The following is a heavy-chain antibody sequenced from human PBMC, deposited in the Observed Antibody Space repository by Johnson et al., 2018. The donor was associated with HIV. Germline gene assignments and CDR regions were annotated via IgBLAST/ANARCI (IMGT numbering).Heavy chain of an antibody. V-gene: IGHV3-NL1*01. D-gene: IGHD1/OR15-1a*01. CDR2: IYSGGST. CDR3: ARNMREPYHDAFDI. CDR1: GFTFSSYA. Sequence: HVQLVESGGGVVQPGRSLRLSCAASGFTFSSYAMHWVRQAPGQGLEWVSVIYSGGSTYYADSVKGRFTISRDNSKNTLYLQMNSLRAEDTAVYYCARNMREPYHDAFDIWGQGTMVTVSS. J-gene: IGHJ3*02.